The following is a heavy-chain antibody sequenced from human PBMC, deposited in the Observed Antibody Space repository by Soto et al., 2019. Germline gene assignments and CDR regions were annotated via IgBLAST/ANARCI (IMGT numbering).Heavy chain of an antibody. V-gene: IGHV3-30*02. CDR3: AKGAGKMGPAAFDI. D-gene: IGHD2-2*01. Sequence: GGSLILSCAASGFTFSSYGMHWVRQAPGKGLEWAAVIWYDGSNKYYADSVKGRFTISRDNSKNTLYLQMNSLRAEDTAVYYCAKGAGKMGPAAFDIWGQGTMVTVSS. J-gene: IGHJ3*02. CDR2: IWYDGSNK. CDR1: GFTFSSYG.